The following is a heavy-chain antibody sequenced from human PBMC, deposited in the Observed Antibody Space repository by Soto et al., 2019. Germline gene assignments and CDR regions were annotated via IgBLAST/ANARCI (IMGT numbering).Heavy chain of an antibody. Sequence: ASVKVSCKASGYTFTSYYMHWARQAPGQGLEWMGIINPSGGSTSYAQKFQGRVTMTRDTSTSTVYMELSSLRSEDTAVYYCARDRYRSSTSCLGWFDPWGQGTLVTVSS. V-gene: IGHV1-46*03. CDR3: ARDRYRSSTSCLGWFDP. CDR2: INPSGGST. D-gene: IGHD2-2*01. CDR1: GYTFTSYY. J-gene: IGHJ5*02.